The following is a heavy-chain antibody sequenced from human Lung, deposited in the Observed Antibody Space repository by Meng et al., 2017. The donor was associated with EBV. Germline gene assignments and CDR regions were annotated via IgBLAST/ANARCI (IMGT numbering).Heavy chain of an antibody. J-gene: IGHJ5*02. V-gene: IGHV2-5*02. CDR1: GFSLSNGVG. D-gene: IGHD3-3*01. CDR2: LYWDDNQ. CDR3: AHSPKYKDFWSRFDP. Sequence: HITLKESGPTLVKPTQTLTLTCTFSGFSLSNGVGVGWIRQPPGKAPEWLALLYWDDNQHYSPSLKSRLTITKDTSKNQVVLTMTNMDPVDTATYYCAHSPKYKDFWSRFDPWGQGILVTVSS.